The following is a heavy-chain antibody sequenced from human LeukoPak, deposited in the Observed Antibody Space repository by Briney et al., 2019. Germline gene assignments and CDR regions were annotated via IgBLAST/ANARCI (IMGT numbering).Heavy chain of an antibody. CDR1: GGTFSSYA. J-gene: IGHJ4*02. Sequence: SVKVSCKASGGTFSSYAISWVQQAPGQGLEWMGRIIPILGIANYAQKFQGRVTITADKSTSTAYMELSRLRSEDTAVYYCARDGELSTSPDYWGQGTLVTVSS. CDR2: IIPILGIA. CDR3: ARDGELSTSPDY. D-gene: IGHD1-7*01. V-gene: IGHV1-69*04.